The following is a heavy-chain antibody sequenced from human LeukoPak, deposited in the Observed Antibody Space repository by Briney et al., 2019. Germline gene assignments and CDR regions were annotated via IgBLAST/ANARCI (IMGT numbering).Heavy chain of an antibody. CDR1: GFTFSSYG. CDR2: ISYDGSNK. Sequence: GGSLRLSCAASGFTFSSYGMHWVRQAPGKGLEWVAVISYDGSNKYYADSVKGRFTISRDNSKNTLYLQMNSLRAEDTAVYYCAKDRAHLAARGYYFDYWGQGTLVTVSS. V-gene: IGHV3-30*18. J-gene: IGHJ4*02. CDR3: AKDRAHLAARGYYFDY. D-gene: IGHD6-6*01.